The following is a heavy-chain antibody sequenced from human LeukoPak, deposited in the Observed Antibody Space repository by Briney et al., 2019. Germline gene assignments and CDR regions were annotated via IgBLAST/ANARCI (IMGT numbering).Heavy chain of an antibody. CDR3: ARDRFGDHYDSSGYNWFDP. V-gene: IGHV3-21*01. Sequence: GGSLRLSCAASGFTFSSYSMNWVRQAPGKGLEWVSSISSSSSYIYYADSVKGRFTISRDNAKNSLYLQMNSLRAEDTAVYYCARDRFGDHYDSSGYNWFDPWGQGTLVTVSS. CDR2: ISSSSSYI. J-gene: IGHJ5*02. CDR1: GFTFSSYS. D-gene: IGHD3-22*01.